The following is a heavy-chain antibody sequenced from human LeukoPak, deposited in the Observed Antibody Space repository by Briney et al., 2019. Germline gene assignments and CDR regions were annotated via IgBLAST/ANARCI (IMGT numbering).Heavy chain of an antibody. CDR3: ASWEASTNY. D-gene: IGHD1-26*01. V-gene: IGHV3-7*01. Sequence: GGSLRLSCAASGLFFSTNWMSWVRQAPGKGLEWVATIKPDGRDKYYVDSVKGRFTMSRDNGKNSVYLQMNSLRAEDTAVYYCASWEASTNYWGQGTLVTVSS. J-gene: IGHJ4*02. CDR2: IKPDGRDK. CDR1: GLFFSTNW.